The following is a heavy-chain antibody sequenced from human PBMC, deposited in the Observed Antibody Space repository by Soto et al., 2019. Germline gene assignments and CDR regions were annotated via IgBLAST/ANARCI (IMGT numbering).Heavy chain of an antibody. D-gene: IGHD3-9*01. CDR1: GDSINSDKYY. CDR2: IYYRGNT. CDR3: ARLEGLATISYYFDF. V-gene: IGHV4-39*01. Sequence: SETLFRTCSVSGDSINSDKYYWGWIRQPPGKGLEWIGSIYYRGNTYYNPSLQTRVTISLDKSKSQFSLKLTSVTAADSAVYFCARLEGLATISYYFDFWGQGALVTVSS. J-gene: IGHJ4*02.